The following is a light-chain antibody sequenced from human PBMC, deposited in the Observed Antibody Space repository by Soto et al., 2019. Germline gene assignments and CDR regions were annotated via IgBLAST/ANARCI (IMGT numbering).Light chain of an antibody. CDR1: QSVRND. Sequence: DVQMTQSPASLSASVGDRVTITCRASQSVRNDLGWYHQKPGKAPKRLIYAASSLQTGVTSRFSGSGSGTEFVLTISSRQPEDFATYYCLQHSSYPYTFGQGTKLEIK. CDR3: LQHSSYPYT. CDR2: AAS. J-gene: IGKJ2*01. V-gene: IGKV1-17*01.